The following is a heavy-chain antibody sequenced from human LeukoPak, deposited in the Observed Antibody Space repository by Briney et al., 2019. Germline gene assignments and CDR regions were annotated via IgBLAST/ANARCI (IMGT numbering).Heavy chain of an antibody. CDR1: GLTFSNYW. CDR3: ASKGYSSGWSPFDF. D-gene: IGHD6-19*01. CDR2: ISLDGSST. J-gene: IGHJ4*02. Sequence: GGSLRLSCAASGLTFSNYWMHWVRQAPGKGLVWVSRISLDGSSTAYADSVKGRFTISRDNAKKTLYLQMNSLRAEDTAVYYCASKGYSSGWSPFDFWAREPWSPSPQ. V-gene: IGHV3-74*01.